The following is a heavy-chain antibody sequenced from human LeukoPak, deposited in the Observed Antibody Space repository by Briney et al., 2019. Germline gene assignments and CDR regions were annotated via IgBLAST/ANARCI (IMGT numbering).Heavy chain of an antibody. CDR3: ARDRRSGGYYSVY. CDR2: ISSSGSTI. CDR1: GFTFSDYY. J-gene: IGHJ4*02. D-gene: IGHD3-22*01. V-gene: IGHV3-11*01. Sequence: GGSLRLSCAASGFTFSDYYMSWIRQTPGKGLEWVSYISSSGSTIYYADSVKGRFTISRDNAKNSLYLQMNSLRAEDTAVYYCARDRRSGGYYSVYWGQGTLVTVSS.